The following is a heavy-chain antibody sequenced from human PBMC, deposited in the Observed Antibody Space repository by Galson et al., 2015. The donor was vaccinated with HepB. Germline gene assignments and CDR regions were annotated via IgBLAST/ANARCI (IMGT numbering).Heavy chain of an antibody. CDR1: GFSFSTYA. CDR2: ISHDGSNK. J-gene: IGHJ4*02. Sequence: SLRLSCAASGFSFSTYAMQWVRQTPGKGLEWVAVISHDGSNKHYADSVKGRFTISRDNSEKTLYLQMNSLRAEDTAVYYCARASIVVVPAAIPAYYFDYWGQGTLVTVSS. CDR3: ARASIVVVPAAIPAYYFDY. D-gene: IGHD2-2*01. V-gene: IGHV3-30-3*01.